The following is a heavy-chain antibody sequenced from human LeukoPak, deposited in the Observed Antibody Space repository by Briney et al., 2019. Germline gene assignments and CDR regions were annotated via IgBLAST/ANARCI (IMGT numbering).Heavy chain of an antibody. J-gene: IGHJ4*02. D-gene: IGHD2-2*01. CDR1: GFSFSTYW. Sequence: GGSLRLSCIASGFSFSTYWMNWVRQAPGKGLEWVANMKHDGSAKYYGDSVKGRFTISRDNAKNSVYLQMNSLRAEDTAVYYCARNLPAADYWGQGTLVTVSS. V-gene: IGHV3-7*01. CDR2: MKHDGSAK. CDR3: ARNLPAADY.